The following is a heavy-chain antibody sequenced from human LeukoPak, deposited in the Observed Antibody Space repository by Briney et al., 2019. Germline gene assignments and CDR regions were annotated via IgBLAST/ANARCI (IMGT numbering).Heavy chain of an antibody. V-gene: IGHV4-38-2*02. J-gene: IGHJ4*02. D-gene: IGHD2-15*01. Sequence: SETLSLTCTVSGYSISSGYYWGWIRQPPGKGLEWIGSIYHSGSTYYNPSLKSRVTISVDTSKNQFSLKLSSVTAADTAVYYCAKAGGYRLPTKSFDYWGQGTLVTVSS. CDR2: IYHSGST. CDR3: AKAGGYRLPTKSFDY. CDR1: GYSISSGYY.